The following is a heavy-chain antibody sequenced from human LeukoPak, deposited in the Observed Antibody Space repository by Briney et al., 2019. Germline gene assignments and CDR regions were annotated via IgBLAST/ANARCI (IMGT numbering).Heavy chain of an antibody. Sequence: GGSLRLSCTASAAFGHIFRDSWMDWVRQAPGKGLVWVSLIKSDGSGTIYADSVKGRFTISRDNAQNTLFLQMHSLRVEDTAVYFCATDWFGAVNSWGQGALVTVSP. CDR3: ATDWFGAVNS. J-gene: IGHJ4*02. D-gene: IGHD3-16*01. CDR2: IKSDGSGT. V-gene: IGHV3-74*01. CDR1: GHIFRDSW.